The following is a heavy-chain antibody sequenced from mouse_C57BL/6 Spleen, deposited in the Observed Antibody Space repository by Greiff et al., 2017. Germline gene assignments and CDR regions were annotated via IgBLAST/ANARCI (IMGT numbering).Heavy chain of an antibody. Sequence: QVQLQQPGAELVKPGASVKMSCKASGYTFTSYWITWVKQRPGQGLEWIGDIYPGSGSTNYNEKFKSKATLTVDTSSSTAYMQLSSLTSEDSAVYYGARGPFYDYDTNYWGQGTTLTVSS. V-gene: IGHV1-55*01. CDR1: GYTFTSYW. D-gene: IGHD2-4*01. J-gene: IGHJ2*01. CDR2: IYPGSGST. CDR3: ARGPFYDYDTNY.